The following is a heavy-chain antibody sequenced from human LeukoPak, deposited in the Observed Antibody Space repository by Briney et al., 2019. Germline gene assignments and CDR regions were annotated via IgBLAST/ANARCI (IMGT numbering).Heavy chain of an antibody. D-gene: IGHD3-10*01. CDR1: GGSLTTHW. V-gene: IGHV4-34*01. J-gene: IGHJ4*02. Sequence: SETLSLTCAVYGGSLTTHWWTWIRQSAGRGLEWVGEINHSGHTYYNPSFESRLTVSIDKSKNQFSLRLSSVTAADTAIYYCARGRVYFRDLTSLRGVIPFDSWGQGTPVIVSS. CDR3: ARGRVYFRDLTSLRGVIPFDS. CDR2: INHSGHT.